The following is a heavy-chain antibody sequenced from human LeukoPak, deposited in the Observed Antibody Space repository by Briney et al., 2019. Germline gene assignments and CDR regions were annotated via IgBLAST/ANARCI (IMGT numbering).Heavy chain of an antibody. CDR1: GGSFSGYY. Sequence: SETLSLTCAVYGGSFSGYYWSWIRQPPGKGLEWIGEINHSGSTNYNPSLKSRVTISVDTSKNQISLKLSSVTAADTAVYYCARVHYYDSSGYYRYFDYWGQGTLVTVSS. CDR2: INHSGST. D-gene: IGHD3-22*01. J-gene: IGHJ4*02. V-gene: IGHV4-34*01. CDR3: ARVHYYDSSGYYRYFDY.